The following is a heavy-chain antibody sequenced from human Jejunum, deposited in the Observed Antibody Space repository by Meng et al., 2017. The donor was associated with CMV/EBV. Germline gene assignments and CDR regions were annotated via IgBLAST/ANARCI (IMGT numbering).Heavy chain of an antibody. J-gene: IGHJ4*02. CDR2: ISDSGGTT. Sequence: LKISCAASGFTFINYAVSWVRQAPGRGLEWVSDISDSGGTTHYADSVKGRFTISRDNSKNTLYLQMNSLRADDTAVYYCAKLSDSWGQGTRVTVSS. V-gene: IGHV3-23*01. CDR3: AKLSDS. CDR1: GFTFINYA.